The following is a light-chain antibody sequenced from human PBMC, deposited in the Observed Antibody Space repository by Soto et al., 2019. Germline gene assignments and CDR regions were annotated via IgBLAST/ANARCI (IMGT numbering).Light chain of an antibody. CDR1: QSVSSSY. Sequence: EIVLTQSPGTLSLSPGQRATLSCRASQSVSSSYLAWYQQKPGQAPRLLIYGASSRATGIPDRFSGSGSGTDLTLTISRLEPEDFAVYYCQQYGSSWTFGQGTKREIK. V-gene: IGKV3-20*01. J-gene: IGKJ1*01. CDR3: QQYGSSWT. CDR2: GAS.